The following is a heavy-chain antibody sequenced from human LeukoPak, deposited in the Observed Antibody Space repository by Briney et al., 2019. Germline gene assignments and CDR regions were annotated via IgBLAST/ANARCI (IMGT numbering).Heavy chain of an antibody. J-gene: IGHJ4*02. CDR3: ARHPGDCSSTSCYRSGFDY. V-gene: IGHV4-39*01. Sequence: SETLSLTCTVSGGSISSSSYYWGWVRQPPGKGLEWIGSIYYSESTYYNSSLKSRVTISVDTSKNQFSLKLSSVTAADTAVYYCARHPGDCSSTSCYRSGFDYWGQGTLVTVS. CDR1: GGSISSSSYY. D-gene: IGHD2-2*01. CDR2: IYYSEST.